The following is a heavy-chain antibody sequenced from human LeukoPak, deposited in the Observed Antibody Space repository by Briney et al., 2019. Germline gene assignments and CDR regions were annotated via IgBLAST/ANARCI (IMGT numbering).Heavy chain of an antibody. V-gene: IGHV3-23*01. Sequence: GGSLRLSCVASGFTFSNYAMSWVRQAPGKGLEWVSSISSDGANTFYADSVKGRFTISSDSSKNTVFLQMNSLRADDTAVYYCAKDASVAGNYEYWGQGTLVTVSS. CDR3: AKDASVAGNYEY. J-gene: IGHJ4*02. CDR2: ISSDGANT. D-gene: IGHD6-19*01. CDR1: GFTFSNYA.